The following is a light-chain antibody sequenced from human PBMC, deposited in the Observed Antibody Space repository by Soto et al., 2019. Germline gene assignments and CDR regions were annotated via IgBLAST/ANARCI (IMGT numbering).Light chain of an antibody. CDR3: QQYNTFWT. CDR2: DVS. V-gene: IGKV1-5*01. Sequence: DIQMTQSPSTLSASVGDRVTITCRASQTISNWLAWYQQKPGKAPKLLIYDVSSLESGVPSRFSGSGSGTEFTLTISSLQPDDFAPYYCQQYNTFWTFGQGTKVEIK. CDR1: QTISNW. J-gene: IGKJ1*01.